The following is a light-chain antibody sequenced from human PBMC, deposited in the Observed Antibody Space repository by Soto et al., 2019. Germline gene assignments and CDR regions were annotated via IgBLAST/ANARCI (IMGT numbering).Light chain of an antibody. Sequence: DIQMTQSPSSLSASVGDRVTITCQASQDISNYLNWYQQKPGKAPKLLIYDASNLETGVPSRFSGSVSGTDFTFTISSLQHEDIATYYCQQYDNLPLFTFGPGTKVDIK. CDR3: QQYDNLPLFT. V-gene: IGKV1-33*01. CDR2: DAS. CDR1: QDISNY. J-gene: IGKJ3*01.